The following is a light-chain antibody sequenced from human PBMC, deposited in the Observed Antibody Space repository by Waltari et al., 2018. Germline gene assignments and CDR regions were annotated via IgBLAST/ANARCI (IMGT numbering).Light chain of an antibody. J-gene: IGKJ4*01. CDR1: QDISRS. CDR3: QQSSYFPLT. Sequence: QMTQSPSSASAPVGDRVTITCPPSQDISRSFVWYQQKPEKAPNRLIYGASNLQSGVPSRFSGSRSGTDVTLTIDTLQPEEFATYFCQQSSYFPLTIGGGTKVEIE. V-gene: IGKV1-12*01. CDR2: GAS.